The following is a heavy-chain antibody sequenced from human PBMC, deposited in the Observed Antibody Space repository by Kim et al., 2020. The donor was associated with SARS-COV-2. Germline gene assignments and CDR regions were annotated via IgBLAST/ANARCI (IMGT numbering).Heavy chain of an antibody. J-gene: IGHJ4*01. CDR2: IYYSGTT. CDR3: ARDPPRSSSWYFDY. V-gene: IGHV4-39*07. D-gene: IGHD6-13*01. Sequence: SETLSLTCTVSGGSISSSSYYWGWIRQPPGKGLEWIGSIYYSGTTYYNPSLKSRVTISVDTSKNQFSLKLSSVTAAGTAAYYCARDPPRSSSWYFDYWG. CDR1: GGSISSSSYY.